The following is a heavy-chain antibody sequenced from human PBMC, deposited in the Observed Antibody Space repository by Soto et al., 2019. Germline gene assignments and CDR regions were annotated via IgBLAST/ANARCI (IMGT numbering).Heavy chain of an antibody. V-gene: IGHV1-8*01. CDR3: ARVVSIFGVAPFDY. D-gene: IGHD3-3*01. J-gene: IGHJ4*02. Sequence: GASVKVSCKASGYTFTNYDINWVRQATGQGLEWVGWMNPNNGNTGYAQNFQGRVTMTTDISMSTAYMELSSLRSEDTAVYYCARVVSIFGVAPFDYWGQGTLVTVSS. CDR1: GYTFTNYD. CDR2: MNPNNGNT.